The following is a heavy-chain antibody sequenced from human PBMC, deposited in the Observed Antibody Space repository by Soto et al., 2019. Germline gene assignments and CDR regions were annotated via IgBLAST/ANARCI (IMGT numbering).Heavy chain of an antibody. V-gene: IGHV3-30*18. Sequence: GVSLRLSCSASPFTFSSYFMHWGRQAPGKGLEWVAVISYDGSNKYYADSVKGRFTISRDNSKNTLYLQMNSLRAEDTAVYYCAKGAGYGDQYYYYYGMDVWGQGTTVTVSS. CDR1: PFTFSSYF. J-gene: IGHJ6*02. CDR2: ISYDGSNK. CDR3: AKGAGYGDQYYYYYGMDV. D-gene: IGHD4-17*01.